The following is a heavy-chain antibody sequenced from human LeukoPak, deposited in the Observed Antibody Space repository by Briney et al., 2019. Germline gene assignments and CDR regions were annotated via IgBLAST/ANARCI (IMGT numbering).Heavy chain of an antibody. CDR1: GFTFSSHS. Sequence: GGSLRLSCAASGFTFSSHSMAWVRQAPGKGLEWVSAIRGSGDTAPYADSVKGRFTISRDNAKNSLYMQMESLRDEDTAIYYCARDTLEYSNSPDALDIWGQGTMVTVSS. CDR2: IRGSGDTA. V-gene: IGHV3-23*01. D-gene: IGHD4-23*01. CDR3: ARDTLEYSNSPDALDI. J-gene: IGHJ3*02.